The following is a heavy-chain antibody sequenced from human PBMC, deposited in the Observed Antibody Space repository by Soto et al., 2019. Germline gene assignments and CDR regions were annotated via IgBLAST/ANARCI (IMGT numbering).Heavy chain of an antibody. CDR2: INHSGST. Sequence: PSWTLSLTCAVYGGSCSGYYWSWIRQPPGKELEWIGEINHSGSTNYNPSLKSRVTISVDTSKNQFSLKLSSVTAADTAVYYCAIQLSSPTGDWLEPWGERTLVTVSA. D-gene: IGHD5-18*01. V-gene: IGHV4-34*01. CDR3: AIQLSSPTGDWLEP. CDR1: GGSCSGYY. J-gene: IGHJ5*02.